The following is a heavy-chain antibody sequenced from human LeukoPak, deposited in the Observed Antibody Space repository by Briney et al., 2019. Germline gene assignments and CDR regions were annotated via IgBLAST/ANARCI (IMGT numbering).Heavy chain of an antibody. CDR3: ARESSGWYAIYYYYYMDV. D-gene: IGHD6-19*01. Sequence: PSETLSLTCTVSGGSISSGSYYWSWIRQPAGKGLEWIGRIYTSGSTNYNPSLKSRVTMSVDTSKNQFSLKLSSVTAADTAVYYCARESSGWYAIYYYYYMDVWGKGTTVTISS. CDR2: IYTSGST. V-gene: IGHV4-61*02. J-gene: IGHJ6*03. CDR1: GGSISSGSYY.